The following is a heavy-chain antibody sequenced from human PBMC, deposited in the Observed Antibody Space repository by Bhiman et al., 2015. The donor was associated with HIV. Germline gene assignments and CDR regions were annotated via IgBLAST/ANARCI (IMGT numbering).Heavy chain of an antibody. Sequence: EVQLVESGGGLVQPGGSLRLSCAASGFTFSSYSMNWVRQAPGKGLDWVSYISSSSGIIHYADSVKGRFTISRDNAKNSLYLQMNSLRAEDTAVYHCARGGSGGLSFWGQGTLVTVSS. V-gene: IGHV3-48*01. CDR2: ISSSSGII. CDR1: GFTFSSYS. CDR3: ARGGSGGLSF. J-gene: IGHJ4*02. D-gene: IGHD6-19*01.